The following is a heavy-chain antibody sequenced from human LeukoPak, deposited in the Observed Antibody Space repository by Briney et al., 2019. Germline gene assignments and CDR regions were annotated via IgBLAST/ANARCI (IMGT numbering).Heavy chain of an antibody. D-gene: IGHD6-13*01. CDR1: GFTFSSYS. CDR2: ISSSSSYI. V-gene: IGHV3-21*01. Sequence: GGSLRLSCAASGFTFSSYSMNWVRQAPGKGLEWVSSISSSSSYIYYADSVKGRFTISRDNAKNSLYLQMNSLRAEDTAVYYCASARSSWELDYWGQGTLVTASS. J-gene: IGHJ4*02. CDR3: ASARSSWELDY.